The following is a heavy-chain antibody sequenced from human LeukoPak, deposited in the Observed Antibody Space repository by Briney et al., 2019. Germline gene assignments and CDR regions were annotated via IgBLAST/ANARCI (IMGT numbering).Heavy chain of an antibody. CDR2: IYYSGST. Sequence: PSQTLSLTCTVSGGSISSGDYYWSWIRQPPGKGLEWIGYIYYSGSTYYNPSLKSRVTISVDTSENQFSLKLSSVTAADTAVYYCDSAMVRGVIRGFSNWFDPWGQGTLVTVSS. J-gene: IGHJ5*02. CDR1: GGSISSGDYY. V-gene: IGHV4-30-4*01. D-gene: IGHD3-10*01. CDR3: DSAMVRGVIRGFSNWFDP.